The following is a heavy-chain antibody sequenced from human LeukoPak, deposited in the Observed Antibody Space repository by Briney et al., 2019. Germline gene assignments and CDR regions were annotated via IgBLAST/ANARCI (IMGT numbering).Heavy chain of an antibody. J-gene: IGHJ4*02. Sequence: PSETLSLTCTVSGYSISSGYYWGWIRQPPGKGLEWIGSIYHSGSTYYNPSLKSRVTISVDTSKNRFSLKLSSVTAADTAVYYCARTSHEDYFDYWGQGTLVTVSS. CDR1: GYSISSGYY. CDR3: ARTSHEDYFDY. CDR2: IYHSGST. V-gene: IGHV4-38-2*02.